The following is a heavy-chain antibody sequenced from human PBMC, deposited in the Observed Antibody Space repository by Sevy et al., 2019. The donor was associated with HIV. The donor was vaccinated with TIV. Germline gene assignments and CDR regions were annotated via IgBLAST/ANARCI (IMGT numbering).Heavy chain of an antibody. CDR2: IQEDGSGK. CDR1: GFTFSKYW. J-gene: IGHJ6*03. CDR3: ATDPFSGTSSNDSMDV. D-gene: IGHD3-10*01. Sequence: GGSLRLSCAASGFTFSKYWMSWVRQAPGKGLEWVANIQEDGSGKYYVDAVKGRFTISRDNAKNSLYLQMNSLRAEDTAVYYCATDPFSGTSSNDSMDVWGKGTTVTVSS. V-gene: IGHV3-7*01.